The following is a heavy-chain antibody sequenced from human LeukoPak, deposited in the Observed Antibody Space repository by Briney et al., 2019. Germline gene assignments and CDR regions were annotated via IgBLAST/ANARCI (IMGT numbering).Heavy chain of an antibody. D-gene: IGHD6-13*01. CDR2: ISSSSSTM. CDR1: GFIFSSYS. Sequence: GGSLRLSCAASGFIFSSYSMNWVRQAPGKGLEWVSYISSSSSTMYYAASVKGRFTISRDNAKNSLYLQMNSLRAEDTAVYYCARDSPGYSSSWYVAGWFDPWGQGTLVTVSS. V-gene: IGHV3-48*04. CDR3: ARDSPGYSSSWYVAGWFDP. J-gene: IGHJ5*02.